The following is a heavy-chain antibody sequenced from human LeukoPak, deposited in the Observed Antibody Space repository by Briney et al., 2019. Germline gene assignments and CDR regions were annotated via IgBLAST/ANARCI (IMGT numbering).Heavy chain of an antibody. D-gene: IGHD3-3*01. CDR2: ISTHGSII. V-gene: IGHV3-11*04. J-gene: IGHJ4*02. CDR1: GFTFNDYY. Sequence: KSGGSLRLSCGASGFTFNDYYMTWIRQAPGKGLEWVSYISTHGSIIYYADSVKGRFTISRDNAKNSLYLQMNSLRAEDTAVYYCARLREIPVFGVVTKSTSYFDYWGQGTLVTVSS. CDR3: ARLREIPVFGVVTKSTSYFDY.